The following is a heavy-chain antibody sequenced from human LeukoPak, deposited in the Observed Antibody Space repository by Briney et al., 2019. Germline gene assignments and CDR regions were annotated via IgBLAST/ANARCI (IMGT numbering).Heavy chain of an antibody. CDR2: IRSKADGGTA. CDR1: GFAFTNAW. V-gene: IGHV3-15*01. D-gene: IGHD3-22*01. CDR3: ATDYYYDRGGYNYDDY. Sequence: SAGALRLSCAASGFAFTNAWVTCVRQAPGKGLELVGRIRSKADGGTANYAEPVKGRFTISRDDSQNTVYLQMNSLKIADTAVYYCATDYYYDRGGYNYDDYWGQGTLVSVTS. J-gene: IGHJ4*02.